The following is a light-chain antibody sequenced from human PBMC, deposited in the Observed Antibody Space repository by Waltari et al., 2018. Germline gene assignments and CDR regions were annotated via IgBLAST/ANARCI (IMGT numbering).Light chain of an antibody. V-gene: IGLV4-69*01. CDR1: SGHTRHI. J-gene: IGLJ3*02. CDR3: QTGGHGTWV. CDR2: VNSDGSH. Sequence: QLVLTQSPSASASLGASVNPTCTLRSGHTRHIIAWHQQQPEKGPRYVMKVNSDGSHSKGDEIPDRFSGSSSGAERYLTISSLQSEDEADYYCQTGGHGTWVFGGGTKLTVL.